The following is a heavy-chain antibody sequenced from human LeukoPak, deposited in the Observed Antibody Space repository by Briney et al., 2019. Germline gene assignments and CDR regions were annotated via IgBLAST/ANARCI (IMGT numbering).Heavy chain of an antibody. CDR1: GFTFSNYG. D-gene: IGHD5-12*01. V-gene: IGHV3-30*02. CDR2: IWCGGTDK. Sequence: GGSLRLSCAASGFTFSNYGMHWVRQAPGKGLEWVAVIWCGGTDKYYADSVKGGFTVSRDNSKNTLYLQMNSLRAEDTAVYYCAIRGSKYSGYHDPRDYWGQGTLVTVSS. J-gene: IGHJ4*02. CDR3: AIRGSKYSGYHDPRDY.